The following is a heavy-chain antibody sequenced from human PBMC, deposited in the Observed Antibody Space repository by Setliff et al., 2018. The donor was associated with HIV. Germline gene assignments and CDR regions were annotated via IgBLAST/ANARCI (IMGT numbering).Heavy chain of an antibody. CDR2: ISAYNGNT. V-gene: IGHV1-18*01. D-gene: IGHD3-10*01. J-gene: IGHJ3*02. CDR1: GYTFTSYG. CDR3: ARDQITMVRGTLGAFDI. Sequence: EASVKVSCKASGYTFTSYGISWVRQAPGQGLEWMGWISAYNGNTNYAQKLQGRVTMTTDTSTSTAYMELRSLRSDDTAVYYCARDQITMVRGTLGAFDIWGQGTMVTV.